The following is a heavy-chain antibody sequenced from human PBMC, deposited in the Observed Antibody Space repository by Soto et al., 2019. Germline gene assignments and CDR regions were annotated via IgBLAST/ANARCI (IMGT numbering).Heavy chain of an antibody. CDR1: GITLSDNY. CDR2: ISNSDYTT. V-gene: IGHV3-11*01. J-gene: IGHJ4*02. D-gene: IGHD2-8*01. CDR3: ASGKWSLDY. Sequence: QVHLVASGGGLVKPGGSLRLSCVASGITLSDNYMTWIRQAPGKGLEWLSYISNSDYTTYYADSVKGRFTISRDNAKNSLDLQLNGVRVEDTAVYYCASGKWSLDYWGQGILVTVSS.